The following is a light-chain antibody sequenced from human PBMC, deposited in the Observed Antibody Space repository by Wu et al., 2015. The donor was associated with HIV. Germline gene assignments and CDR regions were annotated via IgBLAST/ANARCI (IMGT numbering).Light chain of an antibody. CDR3: QRYGSSLWT. Sequence: EIVLTQSPGTLSLSPGERATLSCRASQSVSSSYLAWYQQKPGQAPRLLIYAASTRATDIPDRFSGSGSGTDFTLTISRLEPDDFAVYYCQRYGSSLWTFGQGTKVDIK. CDR1: QSVSSSY. J-gene: IGKJ1*01. V-gene: IGKV3-20*01. CDR2: AAS.